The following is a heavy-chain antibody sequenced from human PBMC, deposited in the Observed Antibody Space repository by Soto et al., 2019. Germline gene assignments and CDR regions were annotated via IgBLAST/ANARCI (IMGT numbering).Heavy chain of an antibody. Sequence: LRLSCAASGFTFSSYAMNWVRQAPGKGLEWVSSITAKSGSTYYADSVKGRFTISRDNSKNTLSLQMNSLRVEDTAVYYCAKVQPSLTTRPDYFDRWGQGTLVTVSS. D-gene: IGHD6-6*01. J-gene: IGHJ4*02. V-gene: IGHV3-23*01. CDR3: AKVQPSLTTRPDYFDR. CDR2: ITAKSGST. CDR1: GFTFSSYA.